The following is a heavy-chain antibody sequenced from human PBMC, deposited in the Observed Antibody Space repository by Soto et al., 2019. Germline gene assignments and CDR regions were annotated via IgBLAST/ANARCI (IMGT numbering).Heavy chain of an antibody. CDR1: GGSISSSGCY. CDR2: IYYSGST. D-gene: IGHD3-10*01. J-gene: IGHJ4*02. V-gene: IGHV4-39*01. CDR3: ARHRVVRGVLDY. Sequence: PSETLCLTCTVSGGSISSSGCYWGWIRQPPGKGLEWIGSIYYSGSTYYNPSLKSRVTISVDTSKNQFSLKLSSVTAADTAVYYCARHRVVRGVLDYWGQGTLVTVSS.